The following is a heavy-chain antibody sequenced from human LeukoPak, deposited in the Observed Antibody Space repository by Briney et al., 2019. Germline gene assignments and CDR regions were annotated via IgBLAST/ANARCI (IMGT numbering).Heavy chain of an antibody. D-gene: IGHD3-9*01. CDR3: ATVDDILTGYSTTDY. Sequence: PSETLSLTCAVSGYSISSGYYWGWIRQPPGKGLEWIGSIYHSGSTYYNPSLKSRVTISVDTSKNQFSLKLSSVTAADTAVYYCATVDDILTGYSTTDYWGQGTLVTVSS. CDR2: IYHSGST. J-gene: IGHJ4*02. V-gene: IGHV4-38-2*01. CDR1: GYSISSGYY.